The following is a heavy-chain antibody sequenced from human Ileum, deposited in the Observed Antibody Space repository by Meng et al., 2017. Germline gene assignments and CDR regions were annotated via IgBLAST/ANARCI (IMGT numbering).Heavy chain of an antibody. Sequence: LLRPLCHLSPPLGFVVVILRCVYWGCIRQSPEKSLELNGKINHGGGTNYNPSLSSRVTISVDTSKNQFSLKVNSVTAADTAFYYCARVDFRGDSRYSSGLGLWGQVTLVTVSS. CDR2: INHGGGT. CDR3: ARVDFRGDSRYSSGLGL. J-gene: IGHJ4*02. V-gene: IGHV4-34*01. CDR1: VVILRCVY. D-gene: IGHD3-22*01.